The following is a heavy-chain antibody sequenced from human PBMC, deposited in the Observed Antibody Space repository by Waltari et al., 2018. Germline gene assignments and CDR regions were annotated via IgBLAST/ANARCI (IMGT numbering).Heavy chain of an antibody. D-gene: IGHD5-12*01. CDR3: ARDQLWVVATLSSYYYYGMDV. J-gene: IGHJ6*02. Sequence: VQLVQSGAEVKKPGASVKVSCTASGSTFTSYAMHLVRQAPGQRLEWMGWINAGNGNTKYSQKFQGRVTITRDTSASTAYMELSSLRSEDTAVYYCARDQLWVVATLSSYYYYGMDVWGQGTSVTVSS. CDR1: GSTFTSYA. CDR2: INAGNGNT. V-gene: IGHV1-3*01.